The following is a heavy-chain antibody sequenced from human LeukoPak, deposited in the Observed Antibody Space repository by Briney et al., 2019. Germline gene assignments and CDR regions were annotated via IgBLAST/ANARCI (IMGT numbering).Heavy chain of an antibody. CDR1: GGSISSYY. V-gene: IGHV4-59*01. J-gene: IGHJ4*02. Sequence: PSETLSLTCTVSGGSISSYYWSWSRQPPGKGLEWIGYIYYSGSTNYNPSLKSRVTISVATSKNQFSLKLSSVTAADPAVYYCARVALYYDILTGYHTLLYFDYWGQGTLVTVSS. D-gene: IGHD3-9*01. CDR2: IYYSGST. CDR3: ARVALYYDILTGYHTLLYFDY.